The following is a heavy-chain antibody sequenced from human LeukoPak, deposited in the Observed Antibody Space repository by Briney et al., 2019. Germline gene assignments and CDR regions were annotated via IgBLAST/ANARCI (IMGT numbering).Heavy chain of an antibody. Sequence: GGSLRLSCAVSGFTVSGNYMSWVRQAPGKGLEWVSSISSSSSYIYYADSVKGRFTISRDNAKNSLYLQMNSLRAEDTAVYYCARDRGFPLKDYYYYYMDVWGKGTTVTISS. V-gene: IGHV3-21*01. CDR1: GFTVSGNY. D-gene: IGHD3-10*01. J-gene: IGHJ6*03. CDR2: ISSSSSYI. CDR3: ARDRGFPLKDYYYYYMDV.